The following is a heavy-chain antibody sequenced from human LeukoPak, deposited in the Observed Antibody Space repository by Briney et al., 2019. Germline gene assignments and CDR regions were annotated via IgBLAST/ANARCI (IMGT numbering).Heavy chain of an antibody. CDR2: ISSSSNNT. CDR3: ATGLDGSSLYLFAL. D-gene: IGHD6-13*01. Sequence: GASLNLSCTASGITVRSNYMSWVRQAPGKGLEWIASISSSSNNTYYAYSVKGRFTTARDNATHSLYLQMISVRGEHTPLYFCATGLDGSSLYLFALWGQGTLVTVSS. CDR1: GITVRSNY. V-gene: IGHV3-21*01. J-gene: IGHJ4*02.